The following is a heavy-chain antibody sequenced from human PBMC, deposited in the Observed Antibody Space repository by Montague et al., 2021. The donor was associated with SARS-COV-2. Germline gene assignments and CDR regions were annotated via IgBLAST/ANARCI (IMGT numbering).Heavy chain of an antibody. D-gene: IGHD3-22*01. V-gene: IGHV3-30*04. CDR2: ISYDGSNK. CDR3: ARELLPLYGMDV. CDR1: GFTFSSYA. Sequence: SLRLSCAASGFTFSSYAMHWVRQDPGKGLEWVAVISYDGSNKYYADSVKGRFTISRDNSKNTLYLQMNSLRAEDTAVYYCARELLPLYGMDVWGQGTTVTVSS. J-gene: IGHJ6*02.